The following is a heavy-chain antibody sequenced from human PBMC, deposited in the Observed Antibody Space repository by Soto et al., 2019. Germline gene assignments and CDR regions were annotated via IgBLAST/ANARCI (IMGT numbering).Heavy chain of an antibody. CDR3: ARHVASTVTTSDWFDP. Sequence: QGQLVESGGGVVQPGRSLRLSCEASGFTFSSHAMHWVRQAPGKGLGWVAIISYDGTTIYYGDSVKGRFTVSRDNSRNTLFLQMGSLRADDTAVYFCARHVASTVTTSDWFDPWGQGTLVTVSS. D-gene: IGHD4-17*01. CDR1: GFTFSSHA. CDR2: ISYDGTTI. J-gene: IGHJ5*02. V-gene: IGHV3-30-3*01.